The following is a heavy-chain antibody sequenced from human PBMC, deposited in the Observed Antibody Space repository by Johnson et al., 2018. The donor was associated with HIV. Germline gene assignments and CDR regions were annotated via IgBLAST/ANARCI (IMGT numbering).Heavy chain of an antibody. D-gene: IGHD3-9*01. CDR1: KFIFSSYA. J-gene: IGHJ3*02. Sequence: VQLVESGGGLVQPGGSLRLSCAASKFIFSSYAMSWVRQGPGKGLEWVAGISWNSGSIGYADSVEGRFPISSDNAKNSLYLQMNSLRAEDTAVYYCARAEKDIWYYDILTGYPNAFDIWGQGTMVTVSS. CDR3: ARAEKDIWYYDILTGYPNAFDI. CDR2: ISWNSGSI. V-gene: IGHV3-23*04.